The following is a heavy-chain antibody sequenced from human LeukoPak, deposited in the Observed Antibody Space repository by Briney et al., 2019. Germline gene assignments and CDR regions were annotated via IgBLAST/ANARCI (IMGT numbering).Heavy chain of an antibody. V-gene: IGHV3-7*01. CDR2: IKQHGSMK. D-gene: IGHD1-14*01. J-gene: IGHJ6*03. CDR1: GFTFGGYG. Sequence: GGSLRLSCAASGFTFGGYGISWVRQAPGKGLEWVSGIKQHGSMKYYADSVKGRFTISRDNAKNSLYLQMNSLRAEDTAVYYCARARNRYPYYYYMDVWGKGTTVTVSS. CDR3: ARARNRYPYYYYMDV.